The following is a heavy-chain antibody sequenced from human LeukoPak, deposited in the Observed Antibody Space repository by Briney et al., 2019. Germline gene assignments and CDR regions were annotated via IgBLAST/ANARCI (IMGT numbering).Heavy chain of an antibody. Sequence: ASVKVSCKASGYTFSSYYMHWVRQAPGQGLEWMGIINPSGGSTSYAQKFQGRITMTRGTSTSTVYMELSSLRSEDTAVYYCARADSGGDSSGYKWFDPWGQGTLVTVSS. J-gene: IGHJ5*02. CDR1: GYTFSSYY. D-gene: IGHD3-22*01. CDR2: INPSGGST. V-gene: IGHV1-46*01. CDR3: ARADSGGDSSGYKWFDP.